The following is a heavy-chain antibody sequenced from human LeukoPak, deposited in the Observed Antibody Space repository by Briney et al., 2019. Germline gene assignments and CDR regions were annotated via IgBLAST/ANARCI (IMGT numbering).Heavy chain of an antibody. CDR3: ARGGDTYDILTGYYFAGFDY. J-gene: IGHJ4*02. D-gene: IGHD3-9*01. Sequence: PGGSLRLSCAASGFTFSSYSMNWVRQAPGKGLEWASSISSSSSYIYYADSVKGRFTISRDNAKNSLYLQMNSLRAEDTAVYYCARGGDTYDILTGYYFAGFDYWGQGTLVTVSS. V-gene: IGHV3-21*01. CDR1: GFTFSSYS. CDR2: ISSSSSYI.